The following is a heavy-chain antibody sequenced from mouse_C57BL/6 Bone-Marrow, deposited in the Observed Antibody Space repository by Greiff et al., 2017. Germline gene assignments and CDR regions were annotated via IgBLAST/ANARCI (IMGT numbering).Heavy chain of an antibody. CDR2: INPNYGTT. Sequence: EVQLQQSGPELVKPGASVKISCKASGYSFTDYNMNWVKQSNGKSLEWIGVINPNYGTTSYNQKFKGKATLTVDQSSSTAYMQLNSLTSEDSAVYDCARGGGKTDFYYAMDYWGQGTSVTVSS. V-gene: IGHV1-39*01. CDR3: ARGGGKTDFYYAMDY. D-gene: IGHD1-1*02. CDR1: GYSFTDYN. J-gene: IGHJ4*01.